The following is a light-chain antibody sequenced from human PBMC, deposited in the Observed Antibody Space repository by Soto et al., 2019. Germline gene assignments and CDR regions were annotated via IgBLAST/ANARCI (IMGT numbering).Light chain of an antibody. CDR1: SSDVGGSNY. V-gene: IGLV2-14*01. CDR3: SSYRSGSTLV. J-gene: IGLJ2*01. Sequence: QSTLTQPASVSGSRGQSITISCTGTSSDVGGSNYVSWYQQHPGKAPKLMIYDVNNRPSGISNRFSGSKSGNTASLTISGLQAEDEADYYCSSYRSGSTLVFGGGTKLTVL. CDR2: DVN.